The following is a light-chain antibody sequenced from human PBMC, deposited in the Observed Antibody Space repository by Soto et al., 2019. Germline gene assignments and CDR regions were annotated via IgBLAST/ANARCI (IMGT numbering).Light chain of an antibody. J-gene: IGLJ1*01. CDR1: SSDVGGYNF. CDR3: SSYTSSSTYV. Sequence: QSALTQPASVSGSPGQPITISCTGTSSDVGGYNFVSWYQHHPGKAPKLLIYDVRNRPSGVSNRFSGSKSGNTASLTISGLHAEDEADYYCSSYTSSSTYVFGTGTKLTVL. CDR2: DVR. V-gene: IGLV2-14*03.